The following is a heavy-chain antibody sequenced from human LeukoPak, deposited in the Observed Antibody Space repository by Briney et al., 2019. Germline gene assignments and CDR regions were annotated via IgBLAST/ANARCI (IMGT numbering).Heavy chain of an antibody. CDR3: ARALTTVTTIDY. CDR2: INPNSGGT. J-gene: IGHJ4*02. D-gene: IGHD4-17*01. CDR1: GYTFTSYG. V-gene: IGHV1-2*02. Sequence: ASVKVSCKASGYTFTSYGISWVRQAPGQGLEWMGWINPNSGGTNYAQKFQGRVTMTRDTSISTAYMELSRLRSDDTAVYYCARALTTVTTIDYWGQGTLVTVSS.